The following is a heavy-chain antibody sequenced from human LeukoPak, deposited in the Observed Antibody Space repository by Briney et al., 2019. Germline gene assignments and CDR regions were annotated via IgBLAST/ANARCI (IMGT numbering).Heavy chain of an antibody. CDR2: IYTSGST. CDR1: GGSLSSYY. J-gene: IGHJ4*02. V-gene: IGHV4-4*07. CDR3: ARDYYDSSGYSD. Sequence: PSETLSLTCTVSGGSLSSYYWSWVRQPAGKGLEWIGRIYTSGSTNYTPSLKSRVTMSVDTSKNQFSLKLSSVTAADTAVYYCARDYYDSSGYSDWGQGTLVTVSS. D-gene: IGHD3-22*01.